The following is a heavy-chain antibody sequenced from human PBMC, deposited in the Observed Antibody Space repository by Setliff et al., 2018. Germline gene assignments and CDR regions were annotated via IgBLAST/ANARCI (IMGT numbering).Heavy chain of an antibody. D-gene: IGHD4-4*01. CDR2: ISGDT. V-gene: IGHV3-23*01. CDR1: GFRFSDLY. CDR3: AKCTSWDSHYPYFDY. Sequence: GGSLRLSCAASGFRFSDLYMSWVRQVPGKGLEWLSKISGDTYYADSVKGRFTVSKDNSKNTMYLQMNSLRDEDTAIYFCAKCTSWDSHYPYFDYWGQGALVTVSS. J-gene: IGHJ4*02.